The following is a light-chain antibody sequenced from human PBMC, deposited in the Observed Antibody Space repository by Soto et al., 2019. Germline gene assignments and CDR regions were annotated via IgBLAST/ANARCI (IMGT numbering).Light chain of an antibody. CDR3: QQSYSNPWA. Sequence: DIQMTQSPSSLSASVGDRVTITCRASQSISSYLNWYQQKPGKAPKLLIYAASSLQSGVPSRFSCSGSGTDFTLTISSLQPEDFATYYCQQSYSNPWAFGQGTKVEIK. J-gene: IGKJ1*01. CDR2: AAS. CDR1: QSISSY. V-gene: IGKV1-39*01.